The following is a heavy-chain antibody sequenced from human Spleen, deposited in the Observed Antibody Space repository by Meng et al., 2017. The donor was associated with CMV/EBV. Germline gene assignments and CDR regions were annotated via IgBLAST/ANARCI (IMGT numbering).Heavy chain of an antibody. V-gene: IGHV4-39*07. CDR3: ARVIVVVPAAHYFDY. J-gene: IGHJ4*02. D-gene: IGHD2-2*01. CDR1: GGPISSSSYY. CDR2: IYYSGST. Sequence: SETLSLTCTVSGGPISSSSYYWGWIRQPPGKGLEWIGSIYYSGSTYYNPSLKSRVTVSVDTSKNQFSLKLSSVTAADTAVYYCARVIVVVPAAHYFDYWGQGTLVTVSS.